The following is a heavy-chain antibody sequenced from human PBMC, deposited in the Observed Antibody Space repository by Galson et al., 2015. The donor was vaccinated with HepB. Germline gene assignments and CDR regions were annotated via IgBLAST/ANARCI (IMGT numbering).Heavy chain of an antibody. CDR2: IYYSGST. J-gene: IGHJ6*02. V-gene: IGHV4-31*03. CDR3: ARVFKGYYYGMDV. CDR1: GGSISSGGYY. Sequence: TLSLTCTVSGGSISSGGYYWSWIRQHPGKGLEWIGYIYYSGSTYYNPSLKSRVTISVDTSKNQFSLKLSSVTAADTAVYYCARVFKGYYYGMDVWGQGTTVTVSS.